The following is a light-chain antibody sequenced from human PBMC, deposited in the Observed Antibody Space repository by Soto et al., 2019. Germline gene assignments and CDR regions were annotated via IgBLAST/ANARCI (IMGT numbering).Light chain of an antibody. V-gene: IGLV2-23*03. J-gene: IGLJ1*01. CDR1: RSDNL. CDR3: CSYESGGTFSFV. CDR2: QGS. Sequence: QSALTQPASVSGSPGQSITISCTGTRSDNLVSWYQQLPGKAPKLMIYQGSKRPSGVSNRFSGSPSGNTASLTISGLQAEDEADYYCCSYESGGTFSFVFGTATKVTVL.